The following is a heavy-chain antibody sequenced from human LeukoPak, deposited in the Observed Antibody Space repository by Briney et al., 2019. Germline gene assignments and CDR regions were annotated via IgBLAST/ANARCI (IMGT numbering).Heavy chain of an antibody. Sequence: SKTLSLTCTVSGYSISSGYYWGWIRQPPGKGLEWIGSIYHSGSTYYNPSLKSRVTISVDTSKNQFSLKLSSVTAADTAVYYCAGSTTSPTAFDIWGQGTMVTVSS. D-gene: IGHD1-1*01. CDR3: AGSTTSPTAFDI. CDR1: GYSISSGYY. J-gene: IGHJ3*02. CDR2: IYHSGST. V-gene: IGHV4-38-2*02.